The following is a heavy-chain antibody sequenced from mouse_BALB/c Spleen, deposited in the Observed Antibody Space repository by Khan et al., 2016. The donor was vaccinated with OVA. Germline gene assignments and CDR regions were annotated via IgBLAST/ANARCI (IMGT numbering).Heavy chain of an antibody. J-gene: IGHJ4*01. CDR2: ISSTGST. D-gene: IGHD2-13*01. Sequence: EVQLQESGPGLVKPSQSLSLTCTVTGYSITSDYAWNWIRQFPGNKLEWMGYISSTGSTSYNPSLKSRISITRDTSKNQFFLHLNSVTTEDTATYYCARSLYDSDSYAIDDWGQGTSVTVSS. CDR3: ARSLYDSDSYAIDD. V-gene: IGHV3-2*02. CDR1: GYSITSDYA.